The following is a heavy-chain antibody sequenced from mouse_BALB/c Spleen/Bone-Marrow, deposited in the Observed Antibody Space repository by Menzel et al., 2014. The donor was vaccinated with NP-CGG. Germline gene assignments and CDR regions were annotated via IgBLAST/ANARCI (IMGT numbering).Heavy chain of an antibody. V-gene: IGHV7-3*02. J-gene: IGHJ2*01. Sequence: EVKVVESGGGLVQPGGSLRLSCATSGFTFTDYYMSWVRQPPGKALEWLAFIRNKANGYTTEYSAPVKGRFTISRDNSQSILYLQMNTLRAEDSATYYCARDMGLLRFDYWGHGATLTVSS. D-gene: IGHD1-1*01. CDR3: ARDMGLLRFDY. CDR2: IRNKANGYTT. CDR1: GFTFTDYY.